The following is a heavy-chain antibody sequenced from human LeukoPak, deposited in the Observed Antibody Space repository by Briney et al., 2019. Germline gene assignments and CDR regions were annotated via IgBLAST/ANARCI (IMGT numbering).Heavy chain of an antibody. CDR1: GSSVSYFW. D-gene: IGHD6-13*01. CDR3: ARDGAGSSWDN. J-gene: IGHJ4*02. Sequence: GGSLRLSCAAAGSSVSYFWMSSVRQAPGKWLQWEANIKQDVTDKYYVDSVKGRFTISRDNAKNSVYLQMNSLRAEDTGVYYCARDGAGSSWDNWGQGTLVTVSS. V-gene: IGHV3-7*01. CDR2: IKQDVTDK.